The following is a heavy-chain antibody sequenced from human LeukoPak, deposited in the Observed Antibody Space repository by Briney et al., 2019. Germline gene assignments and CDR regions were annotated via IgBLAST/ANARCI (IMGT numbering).Heavy chain of an antibody. Sequence: PGGSLRLSCAASGFTFSSYAMHWVRQAPGKGLEWVAVISYDGSNKCYADSVKGRFTISRDNSKNTLYLQMNSLRAEDTAVYYCARGRPGASGAFDIWGQGTMVTVSS. J-gene: IGHJ3*02. D-gene: IGHD7-27*01. CDR1: GFTFSSYA. CDR2: ISYDGSNK. V-gene: IGHV3-30*04. CDR3: ARGRPGASGAFDI.